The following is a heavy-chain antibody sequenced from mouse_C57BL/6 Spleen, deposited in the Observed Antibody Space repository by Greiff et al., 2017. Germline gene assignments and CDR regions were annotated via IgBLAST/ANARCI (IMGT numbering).Heavy chain of an antibody. CDR2: FYPGSGSI. Sequence: VMLVESGAELVKPGASVKLSCKASGYTFTEYTIHWVKQRSGQGLEWIGWFYPGSGSIKYNEKFKDKATLTADKSSSTVYMELSRLTSEDSAVYFCARHEGRGELGRGWFAYWGQGTLVTVSA. CDR1: GYTFTEYT. V-gene: IGHV1-62-2*01. CDR3: ARHEGRGELGRGWFAY. J-gene: IGHJ3*01. D-gene: IGHD4-1*01.